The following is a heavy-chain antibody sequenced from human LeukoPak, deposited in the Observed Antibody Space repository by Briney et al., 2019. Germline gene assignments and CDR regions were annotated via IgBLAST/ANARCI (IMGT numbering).Heavy chain of an antibody. D-gene: IGHD3-10*01. CDR1: GFTFSSFA. CDR2: NTGSVG. Sequence: GGSLRLSCTASGFTFSSFAMSWVRQAPGKGLEWVSGNTGSVGYYANSVRGRFTISRDNSKNTLYLQMNSLGAEDTATYYCARGSDLGSYNELEYWGQGTLVTVSS. CDR3: ARGSDLGSYNELEY. J-gene: IGHJ4*02. V-gene: IGHV3-23*01.